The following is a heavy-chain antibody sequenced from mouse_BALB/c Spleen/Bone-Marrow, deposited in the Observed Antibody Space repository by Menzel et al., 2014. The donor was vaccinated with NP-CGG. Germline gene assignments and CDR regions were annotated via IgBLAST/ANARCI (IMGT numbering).Heavy chain of an antibody. CDR3: ARASVVPYFFDF. CDR2: ILPGSGTA. D-gene: IGHD1-1*01. V-gene: IGHV1-9*01. CDR1: GYTFSNYW. J-gene: IGHJ2*01. Sequence: QVQLQQSGAELMKPGASVKISCKATGYTFSNYWIDWVKQRPGHGLEWIGEILPGSGTANYNEKFKGKATFTADTSSNIAYVQLSSLTSEDSALYYCARASVVPYFFDFWGPGTTLTISS.